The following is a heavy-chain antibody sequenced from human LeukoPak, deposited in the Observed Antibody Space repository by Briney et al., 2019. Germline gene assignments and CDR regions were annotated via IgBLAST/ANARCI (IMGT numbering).Heavy chain of an antibody. D-gene: IGHD6-19*01. CDR1: GGPISSGGYY. CDR3: ARDMAVAGVDP. CDR2: IYYNGST. V-gene: IGHV4-31*03. Sequence: SETLSLTCTVSGGPISSGGYYWSWIRQHPGKGLEWIGYIYYNGSTYYNPSLKSRVTISVDTSKNQFSLKLSSVTAADTAVYYCARDMAVAGVDPWGQGTLVTVSS. J-gene: IGHJ5*02.